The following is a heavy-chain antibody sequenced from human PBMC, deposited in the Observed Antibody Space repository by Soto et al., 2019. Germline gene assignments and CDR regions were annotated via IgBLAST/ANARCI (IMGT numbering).Heavy chain of an antibody. V-gene: IGHV3-74*01. CDR1: GFTFSSYW. D-gene: IGHD3-22*01. J-gene: IGHJ4*02. CDR3: VRGDGDVYDGNGYLGRH. CDR2: IKSDGSGT. Sequence: EVQLVESGGGLVQPGGSLRLSCAAAGFTFSSYWMHWVRQAPGKGLVWVSRIKSDGSGTVYAGSVKGRLTIDRDNAENTMYLQMNSLRAEDTAVYYCVRGDGDVYDGNGYLGRHWGQGTVVTVSP.